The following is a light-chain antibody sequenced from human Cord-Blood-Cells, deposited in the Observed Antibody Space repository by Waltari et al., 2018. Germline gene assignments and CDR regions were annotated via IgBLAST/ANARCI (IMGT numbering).Light chain of an antibody. J-gene: IGLJ2*01. CDR2: AVS. CDR1: SWDFVNYTR. Sequence: QSALTQPAAVSGPPGQPITISCTGTSWDFVNYTRVAWYQQHPGKSPKLMIYAVSERPSGVSDRFSGSKSGDMASLTISGLQHEDEAEYFCSSYAGSSKGVFGGGTTVTVL. V-gene: IGLV2-23*02. CDR3: SSYAGSSKGV.